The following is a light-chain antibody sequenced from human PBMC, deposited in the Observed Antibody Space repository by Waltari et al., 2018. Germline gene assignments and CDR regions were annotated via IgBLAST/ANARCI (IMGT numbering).Light chain of an antibody. CDR1: QAISNS. Sequence: DIQMTQSPSSLSASLGDRVTITCRASQAISNSVAWYQQKPGKGPKLLIYDASTLQSGVPSRFSGSGSGTDFTLTISILQPEDLATYYCQKCASARFTFGPGTKVDI. V-gene: IGKV1-27*01. CDR3: QKCASARFT. CDR2: DAS. J-gene: IGKJ3*01.